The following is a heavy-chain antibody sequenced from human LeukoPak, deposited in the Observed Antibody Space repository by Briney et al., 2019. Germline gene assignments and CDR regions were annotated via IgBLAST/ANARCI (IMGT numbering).Heavy chain of an antibody. Sequence: QPGGSLRLSCAASGFTFSSYEMNWVRQAPGKGLEWVSYISSSGSTIYYADSVKGRFTISRDNAKNSLYLQMNSLRAEDTAVYYCARDDDSWSGSGYYYYGMDVWGQGTTVTVSS. CDR3: ARDDDSWSGSGYYYYGMDV. CDR1: GFTFSSYE. V-gene: IGHV3-48*03. CDR2: ISSSGSTI. J-gene: IGHJ6*02. D-gene: IGHD3-3*01.